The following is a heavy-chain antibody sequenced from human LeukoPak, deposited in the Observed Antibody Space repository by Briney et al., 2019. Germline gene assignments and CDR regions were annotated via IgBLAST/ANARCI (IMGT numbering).Heavy chain of an antibody. CDR2: INPGSGDT. J-gene: IGHJ4*02. D-gene: IGHD3-10*01. CDR3: VRDYPYGSGIVRVDS. Sequence: ASVKVSCKASGYTFTDFALHWVSQAPGQSLEWMGWINPGSGDTKSSQKFRDRVTITRDTSANTAYMQLTRLKSEDTAVYYCVRDYPYGSGIVRVDSWGQGTLVTVSS. CDR1: GYTFTDFA. V-gene: IGHV1-3*01.